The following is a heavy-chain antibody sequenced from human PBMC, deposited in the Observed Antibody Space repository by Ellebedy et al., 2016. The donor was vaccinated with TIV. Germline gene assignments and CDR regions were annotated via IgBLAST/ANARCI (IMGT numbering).Heavy chain of an antibody. V-gene: IGHV3-23*01. CDR2: IRGCGGST. CDR3: AKGGQWWPFDS. D-gene: IGHD2-15*01. Sequence: GESLKISCAASAFTFSSFAMTWVRQAPGKGLEWVSGIRGCGGSTYYADSVKGRFTISRDNSKNTLFLQMNSLRAEDSAVYYSAKGGQWWPFDSWGQGTLVTVSS. CDR1: AFTFSSFA. J-gene: IGHJ4*02.